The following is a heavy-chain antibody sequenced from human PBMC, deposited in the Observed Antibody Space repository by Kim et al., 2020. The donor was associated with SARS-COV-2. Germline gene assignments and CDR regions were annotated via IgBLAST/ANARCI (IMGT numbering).Heavy chain of an antibody. V-gene: IGHV1-69*13. D-gene: IGHD5-18*01. J-gene: IGHJ6*02. Sequence: SVKVSCKASGGTFSSYAISWVRQAPGQGLEWMGGIIPIFGTANYAQKFQGRVTITADESTSTAYMELSSLRSEDTVVYYCARVFGDTAMVYYYYYYGMDVWGQGTTVTVSS. CDR2: IIPIFGTA. CDR3: ARVFGDTAMVYYYYYYGMDV. CDR1: GGTFSSYA.